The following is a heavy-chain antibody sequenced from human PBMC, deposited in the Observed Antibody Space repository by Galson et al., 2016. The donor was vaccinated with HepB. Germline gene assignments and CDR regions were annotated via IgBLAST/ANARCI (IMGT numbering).Heavy chain of an antibody. Sequence: SLRLSCAASGFNLSSYGMHWVRQAPGKGLEWVAVIWYDGSNKYYADSVKGRFTISRDNSENTLYLQMNSLRAEDTAVYFCAREGGASFYDILIGYYIPNWVDPWGQGTLVTVSS. D-gene: IGHD3-9*01. CDR2: IWYDGSNK. V-gene: IGHV3-33*01. CDR1: GFNLSSYG. J-gene: IGHJ5*02. CDR3: AREGGASFYDILIGYYIPNWVDP.